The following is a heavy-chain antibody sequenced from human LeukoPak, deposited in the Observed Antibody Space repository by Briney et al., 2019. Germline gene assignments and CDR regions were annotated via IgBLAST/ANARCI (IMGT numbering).Heavy chain of an antibody. D-gene: IGHD4-17*01. CDR1: GFTFSSYA. CDR3: AKGPYGPFDY. J-gene: IGHJ4*02. Sequence: GGSLRFSCAASGFTFSSYAMSWVRQAPGKGLEWVSTISGSGGTPNYADSVKGRFTISRDNSKNTLYLQMNSLRAEDTAVYYCAKGPYGPFDYWGQGTLVTVSS. V-gene: IGHV3-23*01. CDR2: ISGSGGTP.